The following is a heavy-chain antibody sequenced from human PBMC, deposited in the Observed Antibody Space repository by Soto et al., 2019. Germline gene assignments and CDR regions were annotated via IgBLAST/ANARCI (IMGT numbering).Heavy chain of an antibody. J-gene: IGHJ6*02. CDR2: ISAYNGNT. D-gene: IGHD5-18*01. V-gene: IGHV1-18*01. CDR1: GYTFTSYG. Sequence: ASVKVSCKASGYTFTSYGISWVRQAPRQGLEWMGWISAYNGNTNYAQKLQGRVTMTTDTSTSTAYMELRSLRSDDTAVYYCARDLVTAMVTRYYGIDVWGQGTTVTVSS. CDR3: ARDLVTAMVTRYYGIDV.